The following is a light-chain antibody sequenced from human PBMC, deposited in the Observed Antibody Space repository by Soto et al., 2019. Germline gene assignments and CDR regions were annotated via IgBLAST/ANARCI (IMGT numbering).Light chain of an antibody. V-gene: IGKV3-15*01. CDR1: QSLSSD. CDR2: GAS. Sequence: EIVMTQSPATLSVSPGERATLSCRASQSLSSDLAWYQQKVGQAPRLLIYGASTRATGIPARYSGSGSGTEFNFTISSLQSEGFAVYYCQQYNKWPRTFGQGTKVDI. J-gene: IGKJ1*01. CDR3: QQYNKWPRT.